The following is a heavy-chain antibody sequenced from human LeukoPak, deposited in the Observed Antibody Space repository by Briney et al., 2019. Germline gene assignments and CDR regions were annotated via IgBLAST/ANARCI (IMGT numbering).Heavy chain of an antibody. Sequence: WGSLRLSCAASGFTFRNYVMTWVRQAPGKWLEWVSGISGSGGSIYYADSVKGRFTISRDNSKNTLYLQMNSLRAEDTAIYYCAKELHDFTDYYMDVWGKGTTVTVSS. CDR3: AKELHDFTDYYMDV. CDR2: ISGSGGSI. V-gene: IGHV3-23*01. J-gene: IGHJ6*03. CDR1: GFTFRNYV. D-gene: IGHD3-3*01.